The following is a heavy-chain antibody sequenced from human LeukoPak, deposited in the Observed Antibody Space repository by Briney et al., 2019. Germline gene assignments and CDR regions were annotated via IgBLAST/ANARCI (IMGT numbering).Heavy chain of an antibody. CDR3: ARVYYYDSSGLFDY. J-gene: IGHJ4*02. CDR2: ISSSGSTI. CDR1: GFTFSDYC. D-gene: IGHD3-22*01. V-gene: IGHV3-11*01. Sequence: GGSLRLSCAASGFTFSDYCMSWIRQAPGKGLEWVSYISSSGSTIYYADSVKGRFTISRDNAKNSLYLQMNSLRAEDTAVYYCARVYYYDSSGLFDYWGQGTLVTVSS.